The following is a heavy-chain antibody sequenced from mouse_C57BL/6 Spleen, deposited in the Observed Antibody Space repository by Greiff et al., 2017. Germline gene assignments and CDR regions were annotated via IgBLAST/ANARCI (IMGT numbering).Heavy chain of an antibody. CDR2: INPNNGGT. D-gene: IGHD4-1*01. CDR1: GYTFTDYY. V-gene: IGHV1-26*01. CDR3: AAWGHGFDY. Sequence: EVQLQQSGPELVKPGASVKISCKASGYTFTDYYMNWVKQSHGKSLEWIGDINPNNGGTSYNQKFKGKATLTVDKSSSTAYMELRSLTSEDSAVYYCAAWGHGFDYWGQGTTLTVSS. J-gene: IGHJ2*01.